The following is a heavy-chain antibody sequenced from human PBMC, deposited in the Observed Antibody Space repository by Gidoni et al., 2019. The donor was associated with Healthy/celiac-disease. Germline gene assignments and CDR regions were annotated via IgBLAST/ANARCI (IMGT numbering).Heavy chain of an antibody. Sequence: QITFKESGPTLVKPTQTLTLTYTFPPFSHRTSGAGVGWIRQPPGKALEWLALIYWDDDKRYSPSLKSRLTITKDTFKNQVVLTMTNMDPVDTATYYCAHRATAAYKGEGGWFDPWGQGTLVTVSS. CDR1: PFSHRTSGAG. D-gene: IGHD5-12*01. V-gene: IGHV2-5*02. CDR2: IYWDDDK. CDR3: AHRATAAYKGEGGWFDP. J-gene: IGHJ5*02.